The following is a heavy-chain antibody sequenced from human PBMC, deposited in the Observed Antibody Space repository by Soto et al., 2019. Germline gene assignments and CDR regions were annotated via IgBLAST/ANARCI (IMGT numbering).Heavy chain of an antibody. CDR2: IIPIFGTA. Sequence: GASVKVSCKASGGTFSSYAISWVRQAPGQGLEWMGGIIPIFGTANYAQKFQGRVTITADESTSTAYMELSSLRSEDTAVYYCALDIVDIVAIYYYGMDVWGQGTTVTVSS. CDR3: ALDIVDIVAIYYYGMDV. J-gene: IGHJ6*02. D-gene: IGHD5-12*01. V-gene: IGHV1-69*13. CDR1: GGTFSSYA.